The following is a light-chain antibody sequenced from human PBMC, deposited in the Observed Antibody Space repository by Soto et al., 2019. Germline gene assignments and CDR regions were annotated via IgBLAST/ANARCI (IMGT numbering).Light chain of an antibody. CDR1: ESVSNN. CDR3: QQYNDWPWT. CDR2: GAS. V-gene: IGKV3-15*01. J-gene: IGKJ1*01. Sequence: ELVMTQSAATLTVCPGERATLSCRASESVSNNLAWYQQKPGQAPRLLIYGASTRATGIPARFSGSGSGTEFTLTVSNLQSEDFAVYHCQQYNDWPWTFGQGTKVEIK.